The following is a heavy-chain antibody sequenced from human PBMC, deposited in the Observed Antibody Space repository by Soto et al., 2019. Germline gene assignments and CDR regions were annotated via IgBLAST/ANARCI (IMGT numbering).Heavy chain of an antibody. CDR1: GGSISGSSYY. V-gene: IGHV4-30-4*01. J-gene: IGHJ6*02. CDR3: ARDHYVYDILTGYGYYYGLDV. D-gene: IGHD3-9*01. Sequence: PSETLSLTCTVSGGSISGSSYYWSWIRQPPGKGLEWIGYIYYSGSTYYNPSLKSRVTISVDTSKNQFSLKLSSVTAADTAVYYCARDHYVYDILTGYGYYYGLDVWGQGTTVTVSS. CDR2: IYYSGST.